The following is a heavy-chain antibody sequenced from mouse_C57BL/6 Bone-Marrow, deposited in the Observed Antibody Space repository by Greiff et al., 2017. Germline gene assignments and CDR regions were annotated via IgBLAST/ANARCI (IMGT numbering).Heavy chain of an antibody. CDR2: IDPSDSYT. D-gene: IGHD2-5*01. J-gene: IGHJ3*02. CDR1: GYTFTSYW. Sequence: QVQLQQPGAELVRPGTSVKLSCKASGYTFTSYWMHWVKQRPGQGLEWIGVIDPSDSYTNYNQKFTGKATLTVDTSSSTAYMQLSSLTSEDSAVYYCAVYSKEWGQGTLVTVSA. V-gene: IGHV1-59*01. CDR3: AVYSKE.